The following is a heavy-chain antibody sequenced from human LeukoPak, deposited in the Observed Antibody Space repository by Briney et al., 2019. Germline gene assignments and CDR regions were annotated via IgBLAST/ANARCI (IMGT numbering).Heavy chain of an antibody. CDR2: ISIRGGST. V-gene: IGHV3-23*01. CDR3: AKDEIVGAIR. D-gene: IGHD1-26*01. J-gene: IGHJ4*02. Sequence: GGSLRLSCAASGFTFSSYAMSWVRPAPGKGLGWVSAISIRGGSTYADTVKGRFPISRDNPKNTLYLQMNTLRADDTAVYHCAKDEIVGAIRWGQGTLVIVSS. CDR1: GFTFSSYA.